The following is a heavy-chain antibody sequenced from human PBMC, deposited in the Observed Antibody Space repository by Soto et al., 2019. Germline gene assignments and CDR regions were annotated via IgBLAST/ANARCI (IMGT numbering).Heavy chain of an antibody. CDR1: GGTFSSYA. CDR3: ARGGSYIPSYYFDY. V-gene: IGHV1-69*01. CDR2: IIPIFGTA. D-gene: IGHD1-26*01. Sequence: QVQLVQSGAEVKKPGSSVKVSCKASGGTFSSYAISWVRQAPGQGLEWMGGIIPIFGTANYAQKFQGRVTITADESTSTAYMELSSLRSDDTSVYYCARGGSYIPSYYFDYWGQGNLVTVS. J-gene: IGHJ4*02.